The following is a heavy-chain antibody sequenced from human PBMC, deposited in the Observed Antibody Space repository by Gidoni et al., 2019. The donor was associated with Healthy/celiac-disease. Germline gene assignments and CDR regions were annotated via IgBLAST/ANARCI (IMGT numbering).Heavy chain of an antibody. J-gene: IGHJ4*02. V-gene: IGHV3-23*01. D-gene: IGHD6-19*01. CDR2: ISGSGGST. Sequence: EVQLLESGGGLVQPGGSLRLSCAASGFTFSSYAMSWVRQAPGKGLEWVSAISGSGGSTYYADSVKGRFTISRDNSKNTLYLQMNSLRAEDTAVYYCAKDSELGAVAPKYYFDYWGQGTLVTVSS. CDR1: GFTFSSYA. CDR3: AKDSELGAVAPKYYFDY.